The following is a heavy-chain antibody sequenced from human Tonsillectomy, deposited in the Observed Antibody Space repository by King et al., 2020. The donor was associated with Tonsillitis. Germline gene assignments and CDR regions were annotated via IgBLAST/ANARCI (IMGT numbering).Heavy chain of an antibody. CDR2: IKQDGSEK. Sequence: VQLVESGGGLVQPGKSLRLSCAASGFTFSTYWMSWVRQAPGKGLEWVANIKQDGSEKYYVDSVKGRFTISRDNAKNSLYLQMNSLRAEDTAVYYCARDLGTTPRFVVLGPHDYWGQGTLVTVSS. CDR1: GFTFSTYW. D-gene: IGHD3-16*01. J-gene: IGHJ4*02. CDR3: ARDLGTTPRFVVLGPHDY. V-gene: IGHV3-7*03.